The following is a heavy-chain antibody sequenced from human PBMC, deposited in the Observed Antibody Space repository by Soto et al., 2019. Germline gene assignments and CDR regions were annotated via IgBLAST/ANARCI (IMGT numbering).Heavy chain of an antibody. CDR1: GGSITSYY. CDR2: IYYSGGS. V-gene: IGHV4-59*08. CDR3: ARHGQNGFDI. Sequence: QVQLQESGPGLVKPSETLSLTCTVSGGSITSYYWSWIRQPPGKGLEWIGKIYYSGGSNYNPSLKSRVTISVYTSKNQFSLKLTSVTAADTAVFYCARHGQNGFDIWGQGTMDTVSS. J-gene: IGHJ3*02.